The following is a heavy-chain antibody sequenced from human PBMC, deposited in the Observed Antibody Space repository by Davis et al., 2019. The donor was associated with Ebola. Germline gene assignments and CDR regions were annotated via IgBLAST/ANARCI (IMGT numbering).Heavy chain of an antibody. Sequence: AASVKVSCKASGGTFSSYAISWVRQAPGQGLEWMGRIIPILGIANYAQKFQGRVTITADKSTSTAYMELRSLRSDDTAVYYCARDRSVYCSGGSCYSGWFDPWGQGTLVTVSS. J-gene: IGHJ5*02. CDR3: ARDRSVYCSGGSCYSGWFDP. D-gene: IGHD2-15*01. CDR2: IIPILGIA. V-gene: IGHV1-69*04. CDR1: GGTFSSYA.